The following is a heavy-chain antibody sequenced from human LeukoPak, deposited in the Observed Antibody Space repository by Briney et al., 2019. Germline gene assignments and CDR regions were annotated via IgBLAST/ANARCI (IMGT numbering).Heavy chain of an antibody. CDR3: ARADSSGYYKHAFDI. J-gene: IGHJ3*02. V-gene: IGHV4-39*07. Sequence: SETLSLTCTVSGGSISSSSYYWGWIRQPPGKGLEWIGEINHSGSTNYNPSLKSRVTISVDTSKNQFSLKLSSVTAADTAVCYCARADSSGYYKHAFDIWGQGTMVTVSS. D-gene: IGHD3-22*01. CDR1: GGSISSSSYY. CDR2: INHSGST.